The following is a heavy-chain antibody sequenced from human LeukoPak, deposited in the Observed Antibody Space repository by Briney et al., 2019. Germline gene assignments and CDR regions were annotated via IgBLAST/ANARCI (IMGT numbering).Heavy chain of an antibody. CDR3: AKIAAAGTLSEAFDI. V-gene: IGHV3-9*03. D-gene: IGHD6-13*01. Sequence: QTGGSLRLSCAASGFTFDDYAMHWVRQAPGKGLEWVSGISWNSGSIGYADSVKGRFTISRDNAKNSLYLQMNSLRAEDMSLYYCAKIAAAGTLSEAFDIWGQGTMVTVSS. CDR2: ISWNSGSI. J-gene: IGHJ3*02. CDR1: GFTFDDYA.